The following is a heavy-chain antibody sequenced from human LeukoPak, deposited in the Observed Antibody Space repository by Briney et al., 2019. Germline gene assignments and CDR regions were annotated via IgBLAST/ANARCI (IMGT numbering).Heavy chain of an antibody. CDR2: IYYSGST. D-gene: IGHD7-27*01. J-gene: IGHJ4*02. CDR3: ARRINWGSPFDY. V-gene: IGHV4-30-4*08. CDR1: GGSISSGDYY. Sequence: SQTLSLTCTVSGGSISSGDYYWSWIRQPPGKGLEWIGYIYYSGSTYYNPSLQSRVTISVDTSKNQFSLKLSSVTAADTAVYYCARRINWGSPFDYWGQGTLVTVSS.